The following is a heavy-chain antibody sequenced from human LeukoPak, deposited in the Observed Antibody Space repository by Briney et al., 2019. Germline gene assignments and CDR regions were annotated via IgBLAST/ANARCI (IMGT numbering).Heavy chain of an antibody. V-gene: IGHV3-23*01. CDR1: GFTLSSYA. CDR3: AKDPPVSNYYYYYMDV. J-gene: IGHJ6*03. Sequence: GGSLRLSCAASGFTLSSYAMSWVRQAPGKGLEWVSAISGSGGSTYYADSVKGRFTISRDNSKNTLYLQMNSLRAEDTAVYYCAKDPPVSNYYYYYMDVWGKGTTVTVSS. CDR2: ISGSGGST.